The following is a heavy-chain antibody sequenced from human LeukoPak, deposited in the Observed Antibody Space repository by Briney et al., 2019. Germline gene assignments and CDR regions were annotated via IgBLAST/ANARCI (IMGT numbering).Heavy chain of an antibody. CDR1: GFTFSIYS. J-gene: IGHJ4*02. CDR2: IGSSGTTT. Sequence: GGSLRLSCAASGFTFSIYSMNWVRQAPGRGLEWLSYIGSSGTTTYYADSVKGRFTISRDNAKNLLFLQMNSLRAEDTAVYYCAKEVGAAYFDYWGQGTLVTVSS. CDR3: AKEVGAAYFDY. D-gene: IGHD2-15*01. V-gene: IGHV3-48*04.